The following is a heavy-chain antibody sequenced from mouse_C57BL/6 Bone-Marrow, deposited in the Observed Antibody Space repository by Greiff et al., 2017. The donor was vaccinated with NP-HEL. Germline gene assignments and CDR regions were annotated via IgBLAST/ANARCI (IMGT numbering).Heavy chain of an antibody. Sequence: EVHLVESGGGLVKPGGSLKLSCAASGFTFSSYAMSWVRQTPEKRLEWVATISDGGSYTYYPDNVKGRFTISRDNAKNNLYLQMSHLKSEDTAMYYCAREMGYYPWFAYWGQGTLVTVSA. CDR1: GFTFSSYA. CDR3: AREMGYYPWFAY. J-gene: IGHJ3*01. CDR2: ISDGGSYT. V-gene: IGHV5-4*01. D-gene: IGHD2-3*01.